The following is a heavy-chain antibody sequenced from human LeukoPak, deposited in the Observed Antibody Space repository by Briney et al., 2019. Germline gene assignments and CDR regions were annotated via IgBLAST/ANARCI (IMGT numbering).Heavy chain of an antibody. CDR3: ARGRAVGYQLLFLPYPLFDY. J-gene: IGHJ4*02. CDR2: INHSGST. V-gene: IGHV4-34*01. CDR1: GGSFSGYY. Sequence: SETLSLTCAVYGGSFSGYYWSWIRQPPGKGPEWIGEINHSGSTNYNPSLKSRVTISVDTSENQFSLKLSSVTAADTAVYYCARGRAVGYQLLFLPYPLFDYWGQGTLVTVSS. D-gene: IGHD2-2*01.